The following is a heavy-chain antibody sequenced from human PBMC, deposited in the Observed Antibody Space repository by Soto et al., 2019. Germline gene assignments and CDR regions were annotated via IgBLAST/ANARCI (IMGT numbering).Heavy chain of an antibody. CDR3: SRVVGALGHWFDP. D-gene: IGHD1-26*01. J-gene: IGHJ5*02. CDR2: ISVYNGNT. CDR1: GYTFTSIG. V-gene: IGHV1-18*01. Sequence: QVQLVQSGAEVKKPGASVKVSCKASGYTFTSIGIIWVRQAPGQGLVGLVRISVYNGNTNYAQKLQGRVTMTTDTSTSTADMELRSLRSDDTAVYYCSRVVGALGHWFDPWGQGTLVTVSS.